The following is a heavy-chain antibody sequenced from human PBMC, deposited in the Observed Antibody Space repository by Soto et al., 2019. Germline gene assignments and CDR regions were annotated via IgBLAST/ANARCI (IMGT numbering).Heavy chain of an antibody. Sequence: EVQLLESGGGLVQSGGSLRLSCAASGFTFSNFAMSWVRQAPGKGLEWVSAISGNGGSTYYADSVKGRFTISRDNSKNTLYLQMNSLRAEDTAVYFCAKLRAKSHIAVPFDYWGQGSLVTVSS. CDR2: ISGNGGST. V-gene: IGHV3-23*01. CDR3: AKLRAKSHIAVPFDY. J-gene: IGHJ4*02. CDR1: GFTFSNFA. D-gene: IGHD6-19*01.